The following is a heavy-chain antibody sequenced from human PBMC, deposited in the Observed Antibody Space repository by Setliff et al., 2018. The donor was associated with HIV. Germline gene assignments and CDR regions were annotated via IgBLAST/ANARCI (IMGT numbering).Heavy chain of an antibody. J-gene: IGHJ6*03. Sequence: ASVKVSCKASGGSFSSYDIIWVRQATGQGLEWMGCMSPNSGNTGYAQKFRGRVSMTRNTSIGTAYMELSSLRSEDTAVYYCARWVPYCTSTDCHRWLYYYMDVWGKGTTVTVSS. CDR1: GGSFSSYD. V-gene: IGHV1-8*02. CDR2: MSPNSGNT. CDR3: ARWVPYCTSTDCHRWLYYYMDV. D-gene: IGHD2-2*01.